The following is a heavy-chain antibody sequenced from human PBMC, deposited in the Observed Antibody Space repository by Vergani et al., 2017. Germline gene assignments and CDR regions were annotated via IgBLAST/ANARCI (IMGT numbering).Heavy chain of an antibody. CDR2: INHSGST. CDR1: GGSFSGYY. J-gene: IGHJ4*02. Sequence: QVQLQQWGAGLLKPSETLSLTCAVSGGSFSGYYWSWIRQPPGKGLEWIGEINHSGSTNYNPSLKSRVTISVDTSKNQFSLKLSSVTAADTAVYYCARAPGYSSSWRIDYWGQGTLVTVSS. V-gene: IGHV4-34*01. CDR3: ARAPGYSSSWRIDY. D-gene: IGHD6-13*01.